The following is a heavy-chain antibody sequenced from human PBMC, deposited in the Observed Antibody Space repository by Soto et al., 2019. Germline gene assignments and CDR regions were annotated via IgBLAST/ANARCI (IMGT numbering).Heavy chain of an antibody. CDR2: INPSGGTT. Sequence: ASVKVSCKTSGYILTSYYIHWVRQAPGQGLEWMGIINPSGGTTTYAQKFQGRVTMTRDTSTSTVYMELSSLRSEDTAVYYCARGPATAAGAYWGMGTLFTVSS. CDR3: ARGPATAAGAY. J-gene: IGHJ4*02. D-gene: IGHD2-2*01. CDR1: GYILTSYY. V-gene: IGHV1-46*01.